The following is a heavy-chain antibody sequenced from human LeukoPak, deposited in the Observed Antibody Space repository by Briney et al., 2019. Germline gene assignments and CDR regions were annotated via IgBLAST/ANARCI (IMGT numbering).Heavy chain of an antibody. D-gene: IGHD2-8*02. CDR2: ISSSSSYI. J-gene: IGHJ3*02. CDR3: ARDTGIGSYAFDI. V-gene: IGHV3-21*01. Sequence: GGSLRLSCAASGFTFSSYSMNWVRQAPGKELEWVSSISSSSSYIYYADSVKGRFTISRDNAKNSLYLQMNSLRAEDTAVYYCARDTGIGSYAFDIWGQGTMVTVSS. CDR1: GFTFSSYS.